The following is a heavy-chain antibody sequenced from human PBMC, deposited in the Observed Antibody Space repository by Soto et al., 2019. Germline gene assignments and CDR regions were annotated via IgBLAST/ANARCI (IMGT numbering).Heavy chain of an antibody. V-gene: IGHV4-39*01. CDR3: GKILVGATGHTDADS. J-gene: IGHJ4*02. Sequence: SETLSLTCIVSGGSVYSNGHYWVWIRQPPGKGLEWIGSIDNNGVTNYNSSLQSRLTISRDTSNNQFSLRLPSVTAADTAVYYCGKILVGATGHTDADSWGPGTLVTVSS. CDR1: GGSVYSNGHY. D-gene: IGHD2-15*01. CDR2: IDNNGVT.